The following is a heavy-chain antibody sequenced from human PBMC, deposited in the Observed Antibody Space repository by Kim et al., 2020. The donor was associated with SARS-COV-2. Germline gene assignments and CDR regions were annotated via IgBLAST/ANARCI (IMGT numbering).Heavy chain of an antibody. V-gene: IGHV3-23*01. J-gene: IGHJ6*02. CDR1: GFTFSSYA. CDR2: ISGSGAFT. Sequence: GGSLRLSCAASGFTFSSYAMIWVRQAPGKGLEWVSDISGSGAFTHYADSVQGRFIISRDNSKNTLYLEMNGLRGEDTAVYFCAKDQKDFFYGMDLWGQGTLVTVSS. CDR3: AKDQKDFFYGMDL. D-gene: IGHD3-3*01.